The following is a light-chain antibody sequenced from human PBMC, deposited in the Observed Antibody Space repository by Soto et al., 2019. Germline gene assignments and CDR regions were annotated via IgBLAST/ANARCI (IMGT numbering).Light chain of an antibody. J-gene: IGLJ1*01. Sequence: SVLTQPAPLSGSPGQSITISCTGTSSDVGGYNYVSWYQHHPGEAPKLMIYDVSNRPSGVSNRFSGSKSGNTASLTISGLQPEDEADYYCSSYTTSNTRQIVFGTGTKVTVL. CDR3: SSYTTSNTRQIV. CDR1: SSDVGGYNY. V-gene: IGLV2-14*03. CDR2: DVS.